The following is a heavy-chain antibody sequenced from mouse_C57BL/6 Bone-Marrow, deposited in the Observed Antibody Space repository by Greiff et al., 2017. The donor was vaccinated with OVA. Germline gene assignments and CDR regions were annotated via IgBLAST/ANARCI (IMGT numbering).Heavy chain of an antibody. Sequence: EVKLVESGPVLVKPGASVKMSCKASGYTFTDYYMNWVKQSHGKSLEWIGVINPYNGGTSYNQKFKGKATLTVDKSSSTAYMELNSLTSEDSAVYYGARPDYGNYCAMDYWGQGTSVTVSS. CDR2: INPYNGGT. CDR3: ARPDYGNYCAMDY. V-gene: IGHV1-19*01. D-gene: IGHD2-1*01. J-gene: IGHJ4*01. CDR1: GYTFTDYY.